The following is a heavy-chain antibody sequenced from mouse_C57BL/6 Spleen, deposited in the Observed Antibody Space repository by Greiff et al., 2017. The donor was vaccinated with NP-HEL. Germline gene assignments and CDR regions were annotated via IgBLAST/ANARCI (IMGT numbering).Heavy chain of an antibody. CDR3: AREDYDGAWFAY. Sequence: LMESGASVKISCKASGYAFSSYWMNWVQQRPGKGLEWIGQIYPGDGDTNYNGKFKGKATLTADKSSSTAYMQLSRLTSEDSAVYFCAREDYDGAWFAYWGQGTLVTVSA. CDR1: GYAFSSYW. V-gene: IGHV1-80*01. D-gene: IGHD2-4*01. CDR2: IYPGDGDT. J-gene: IGHJ3*01.